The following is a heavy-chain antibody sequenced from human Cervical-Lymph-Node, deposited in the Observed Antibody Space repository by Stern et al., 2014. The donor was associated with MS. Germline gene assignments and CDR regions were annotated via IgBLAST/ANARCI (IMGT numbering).Heavy chain of an antibody. CDR1: GFSFSDYW. V-gene: IGHV3-74*02. CDR2: INSDGSST. Sequence: EVQLVQSGGGLVQPGGPLRLSCAASGFSFSDYWMNWVRQVPGKGLVWVSRINSDGSSTGYADSVKGRFTISRDNAKNTLYLQMHSLRGDDTAVYYCAVIPSPDYWGQGALVTVSS. J-gene: IGHJ4*02. D-gene: IGHD2/OR15-2a*01. CDR3: AVIPSPDY.